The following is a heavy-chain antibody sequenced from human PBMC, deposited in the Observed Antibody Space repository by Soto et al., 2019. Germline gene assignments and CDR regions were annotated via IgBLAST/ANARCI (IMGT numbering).Heavy chain of an antibody. CDR3: ARISCKGGSCYFDFDH. V-gene: IGHV1-46*02. Sequence: ASVKVSCKASGYSFKDHYMHWVRQAPGRGLEWVGIINPSGKHTNYAQQFRGRVAMTRDTSTSTAYMELRSLRSEDTAVYFCARISCKGGSCYFDFDHWGQGXLVTVSS. CDR1: GYSFKDHY. D-gene: IGHD2-15*01. J-gene: IGHJ4*02. CDR2: INPSGKHT.